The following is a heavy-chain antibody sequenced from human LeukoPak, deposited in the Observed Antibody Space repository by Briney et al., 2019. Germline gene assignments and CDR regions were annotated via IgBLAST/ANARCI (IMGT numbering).Heavy chain of an antibody. D-gene: IGHD3-22*01. CDR3: ARGRYDSSGYYALFDY. CDR1: GFTFSSYG. V-gene: IGHV3-30*02. J-gene: IGHJ4*02. Sequence: PGGSLRLSCAASGFTFSSYGMHWVRQAPGKGLEWVAFIRYDGSNKYYADSVKGRFTISRDNSKNTLYLQMNSLRAEDTAVYYCARGRYDSSGYYALFDYWGRGTLVTVSS. CDR2: IRYDGSNK.